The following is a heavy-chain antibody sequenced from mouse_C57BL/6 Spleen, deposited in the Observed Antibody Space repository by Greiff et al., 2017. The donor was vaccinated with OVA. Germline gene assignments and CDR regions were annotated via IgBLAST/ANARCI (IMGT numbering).Heavy chain of an antibody. V-gene: IGHV5-6*01. CDR1: GFTFSSYG. CDR2: ISSGGSYT. J-gene: IGHJ3*01. CDR3: ARHSNPAWFAY. Sequence: EVKLVESGGDLVKPGGSLKLSCAASGFTFSSYGMSWVRQTPDKRLEWVATISSGGSYTYYPDSVKGRFTISRDNAKNTLYLQMSSLKSEDTAMYYWARHSNPAWFAYWGQGTLVTVSA. D-gene: IGHD2-5*01.